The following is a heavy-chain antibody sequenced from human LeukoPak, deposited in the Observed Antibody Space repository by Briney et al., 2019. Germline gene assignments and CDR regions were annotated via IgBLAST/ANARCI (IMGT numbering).Heavy chain of an antibody. CDR3: TRRGYSSSPFDY. D-gene: IGHD6-13*01. CDR1: GFTFSGSA. Sequence: GGSLRLSCAASGFTFSGSAMHWVRQASWKGLEWVGRIRSKANSYATAYAASVKGRFTISRDDSKNTAYLQMNSLKTEDTAVYYCTRRGYSSSPFDYWGQGTLVTVSS. J-gene: IGHJ4*02. CDR2: IRSKANSYAT. V-gene: IGHV3-73*01.